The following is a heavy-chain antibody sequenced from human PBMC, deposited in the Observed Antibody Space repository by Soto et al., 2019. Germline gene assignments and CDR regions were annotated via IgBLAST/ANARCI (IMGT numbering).Heavy chain of an antibody. CDR2: IYFRGST. CDR3: ARDPLLWFGGELGEDYYYYGMDV. Sequence: PSETLSVTCTVSGGFISSDYWSWIRQPPGKGLEWIGHIYFRGSTNYNPSLKSRVTISVDTSKNQFSLELTSVTAADTAVYYCARDPLLWFGGELGEDYYYYGMDVWGQGTTVTVSS. D-gene: IGHD3-10*01. V-gene: IGHV4-59*01. J-gene: IGHJ6*02. CDR1: GGFISSDY.